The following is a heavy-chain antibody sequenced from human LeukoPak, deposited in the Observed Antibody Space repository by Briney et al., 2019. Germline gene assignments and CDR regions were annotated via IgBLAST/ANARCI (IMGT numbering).Heavy chain of an antibody. CDR1: GFTFSSYA. J-gene: IGHJ4*02. CDR3: AKDLGSVVTPPSLDY. CDR2: ISGSGGST. V-gene: IGHV3-23*01. Sequence: GGSLRLSCAASGFTFSSYAMSWVRQAPGKGLEWVSAISGSGGSTYYADSVKGRFTISRDNSKNTRYLQMNSLRAEDTAVYYCAKDLGSVVTPPSLDYWGQGTLVTVSS. D-gene: IGHD4-23*01.